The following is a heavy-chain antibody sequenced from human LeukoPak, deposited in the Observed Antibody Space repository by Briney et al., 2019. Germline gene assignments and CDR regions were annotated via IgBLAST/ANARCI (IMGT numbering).Heavy chain of an antibody. V-gene: IGHV5-51*01. CDR1: GYSFTYCW. CDR2: IYPGDSDT. J-gene: IGHJ4*02. CDR3: ARQDGNSKYYFDY. Sequence: GESLKISCKGSGYSFTYCWIGWVRQMPGKGLEWMGIIYPGDSDTRYRPSFQGQVTISVDKSISTAYLQWSSLKASDTAMYYCARQDGNSKYYFDYWGQGTLVTVSS. D-gene: IGHD1-1*01.